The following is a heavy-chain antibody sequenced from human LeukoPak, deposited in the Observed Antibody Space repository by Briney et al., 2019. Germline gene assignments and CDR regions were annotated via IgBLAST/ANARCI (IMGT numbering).Heavy chain of an antibody. CDR3: AKDLASGDTAMVTPRGY. CDR1: GFTFSSYA. V-gene: IGHV3-23*01. D-gene: IGHD5-18*01. Sequence: GGSLRLSCAASGFTFSSYAMSWVRQAPGKGLEWVSAISGSGGSTYYADSVKGRFTISRDNSKNTLYLQMNSLRAEDTAVYYCAKDLASGDTAMVTPRGYWGQGTLVTVSS. J-gene: IGHJ4*02. CDR2: ISGSGGST.